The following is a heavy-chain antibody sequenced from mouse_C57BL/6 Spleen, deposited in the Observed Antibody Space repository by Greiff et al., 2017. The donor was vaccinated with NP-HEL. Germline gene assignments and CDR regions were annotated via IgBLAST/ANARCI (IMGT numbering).Heavy chain of an antibody. CDR1: GYTFTSYW. CDR3: ARWLPFDY. Sequence: QVHVKHPGAELVKPGASVKLSCKASGYTFTSYWMHWVKQRPGQGLEWIGMIHPNSGSTNYNEKFKSKATLTVDKSSSTAYMQLSSLTSEDSAVYYCARWLPFDYWGQGTTLTVSS. D-gene: IGHD2-2*01. CDR2: IHPNSGST. V-gene: IGHV1-64*01. J-gene: IGHJ2*01.